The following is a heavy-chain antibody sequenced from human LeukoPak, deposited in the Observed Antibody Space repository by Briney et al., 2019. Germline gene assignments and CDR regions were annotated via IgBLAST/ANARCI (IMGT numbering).Heavy chain of an antibody. Sequence: SQTLSLTCAVSGGSISSGGYSWSWIRQPPGQGLEWIGYIYHSGSTYYNPSLKSRVTISVDRSKNQFSLKLSSVTAADTAVYYCARELGYCSGGSCYDWFDPWGQGTLVTVSS. V-gene: IGHV4-30-2*01. CDR3: ARELGYCSGGSCYDWFDP. D-gene: IGHD2-15*01. CDR1: GGSISSGGYS. CDR2: IYHSGST. J-gene: IGHJ5*02.